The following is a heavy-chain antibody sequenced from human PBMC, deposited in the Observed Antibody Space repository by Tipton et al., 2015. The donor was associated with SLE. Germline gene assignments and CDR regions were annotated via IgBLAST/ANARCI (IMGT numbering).Heavy chain of an antibody. V-gene: IGHV4-59*01. CDR2: IYYSGST. CDR1: GDSISSYY. CDR3: ARGGGRLGN. Sequence: GLVKPSETLSLSCTVSGDSISSYYWSWIRQPPGKGLEWIGYIYYSGSTNYNPSLKSRVAISVDTSKNQFSLRLRSVTAADTAVYYCARGGGRLGNWGQGALVTVSS. J-gene: IGHJ4*02. D-gene: IGHD3-16*01.